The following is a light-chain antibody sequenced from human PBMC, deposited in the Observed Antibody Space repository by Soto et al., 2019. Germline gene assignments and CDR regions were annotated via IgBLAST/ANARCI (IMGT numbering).Light chain of an antibody. Sequence: EIVLTQSPGTLSLSPGERATLSCRASQSVSSDYLAWYQHKPGQAPRLLIYGASSRATGIPDRFSGSGSGTDFTLTISRLEPVDFAVYYCQHYGSSPRTFGQGTKVEIK. CDR2: GAS. CDR3: QHYGSSPRT. J-gene: IGKJ1*01. V-gene: IGKV3-20*01. CDR1: QSVSSDY.